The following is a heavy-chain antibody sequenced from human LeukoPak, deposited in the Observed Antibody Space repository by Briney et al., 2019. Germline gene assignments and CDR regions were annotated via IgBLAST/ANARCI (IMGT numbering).Heavy chain of an antibody. CDR2: IYYSGST. V-gene: IGHV4-39*07. Sequence: PSETLSLTCTVSGGSISSSSYYWGWIRQPPGKGLEWIGSIYYSGSTDYNPSLKSRVTISVDTSKNQFSLKLSSVTAADTAVYYCASPKLAYYGGKDHPFDYWGQGTLVAVSS. D-gene: IGHD4-23*01. CDR1: GGSISSSSYY. CDR3: ASPKLAYYGGKDHPFDY. J-gene: IGHJ4*02.